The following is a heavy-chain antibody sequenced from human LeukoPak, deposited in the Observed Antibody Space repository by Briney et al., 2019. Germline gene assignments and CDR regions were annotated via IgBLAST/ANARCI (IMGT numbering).Heavy chain of an antibody. CDR2: IYYSGST. V-gene: IGHV4-59*01. CDR3: ASGFTAMVVDY. J-gene: IGHJ4*02. D-gene: IGHD5-18*01. CDR1: GGSISSYY. Sequence: PSETLSPTCTVSGGSISSYYWSWIRQPPGKGLEWIGYIYYSGSTNYNPSLKSRVTISVDTSKNQFSLKLSSVTAADTAVYYCASGFTAMVVDYWGQGTLVTVSS.